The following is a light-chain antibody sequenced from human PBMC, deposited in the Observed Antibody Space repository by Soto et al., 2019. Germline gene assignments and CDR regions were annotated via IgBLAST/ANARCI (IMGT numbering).Light chain of an antibody. J-gene: IGKJ1*01. V-gene: IGKV1-39*01. CDR2: AAS. CDR3: QQYSVYWT. Sequence: DIQMTQSPSSLSASVGDRVTITCRASQSISSYLNWYQQKPGKAPKLLIHAASSLQSGVPSRFTGSGSGTEFTLTINSLQPDDFATYYCQQYSVYWTFGQGTKVDIK. CDR1: QSISSY.